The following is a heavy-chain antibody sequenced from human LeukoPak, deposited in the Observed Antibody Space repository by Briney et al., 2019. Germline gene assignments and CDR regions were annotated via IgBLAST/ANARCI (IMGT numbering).Heavy chain of an antibody. CDR3: AREYTGRSGYPHY. CDR2: IYYSGST. Sequence: SETLSLTCTVSGGSISSSIYYWGWIRQPPGKGLEWIGSIYYSGSTYYNPSLKSRVTISVDTPQNQFSLKLSSVTAGDTAVYYCAREYTGRSGYPHYWGQGTLVTVSS. J-gene: IGHJ4*02. D-gene: IGHD3-3*01. V-gene: IGHV4-39*07. CDR1: GGSISSSIYY.